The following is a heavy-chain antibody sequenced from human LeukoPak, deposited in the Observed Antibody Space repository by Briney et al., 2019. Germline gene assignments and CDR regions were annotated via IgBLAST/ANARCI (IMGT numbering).Heavy chain of an antibody. CDR3: TRRPYSSSWYYFDY. V-gene: IGHV3-69-1*01. J-gene: IGHJ4*02. Sequence: GGSLRLSCTVSGFTFSDYYMSWVRQAPGKGLEWVSYISSGSMLHYADSVEGRFTISRDNAKNSLYLQMSSLRVEDTAVYYCTRRPYSSSWYYFDYWGQGTLVTVSS. D-gene: IGHD6-13*01. CDR2: ISSGSML. CDR1: GFTFSDYY.